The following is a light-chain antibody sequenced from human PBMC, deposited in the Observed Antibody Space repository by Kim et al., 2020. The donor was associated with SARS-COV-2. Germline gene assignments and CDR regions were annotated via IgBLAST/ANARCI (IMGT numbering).Light chain of an antibody. CDR1: SSDVGAYNY. Sequence: QSALTQPPSASGSPGKSVTISCTGSSSDVGAYNYVSWYQQHPGKAPKLMIFEVTKRPSGVPDRFSGSKSGNTASLTVSGLQAEDEADYYCSSYADNNNLFFGGGTQLTVL. CDR3: SSYADNNNLF. CDR2: EVT. V-gene: IGLV2-8*01. J-gene: IGLJ2*01.